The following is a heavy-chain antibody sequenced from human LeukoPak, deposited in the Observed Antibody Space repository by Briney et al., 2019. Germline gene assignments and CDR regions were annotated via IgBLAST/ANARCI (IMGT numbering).Heavy chain of an antibody. Sequence: ASETLSLTCAVSGGSIGSYYWSWIRQPAGKGLEWIGRIYTSGTTNYNPSLKSRVTMSVDTSKNQFSLNLNSVTAADTAVYYCARTSPRAATFDYWGQGTLVTVSS. V-gene: IGHV4-4*07. CDR1: GGSIGSYY. CDR3: ARTSPRAATFDY. D-gene: IGHD2-15*01. J-gene: IGHJ4*02. CDR2: IYTSGTT.